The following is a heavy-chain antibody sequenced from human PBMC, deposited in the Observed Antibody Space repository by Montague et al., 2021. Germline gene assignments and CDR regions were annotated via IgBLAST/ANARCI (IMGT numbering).Heavy chain of an antibody. Sequence: SETLSLTCAVYGGSLSGYIWNWIRQPPGRDLEWIGQISHTGSTSYNPSLKSRVTMSVETSENHVSLKLSSVTAADTAVYYGVVTPSLYYHGMDVWGQGTTVTVSS. CDR1: GGSLSGYI. V-gene: IGHV4-34*01. D-gene: IGHD4-23*01. CDR3: VVTPSLYYHGMDV. J-gene: IGHJ6*02. CDR2: ISHTGST.